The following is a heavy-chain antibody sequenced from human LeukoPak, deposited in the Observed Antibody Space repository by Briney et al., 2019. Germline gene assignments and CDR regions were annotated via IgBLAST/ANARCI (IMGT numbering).Heavy chain of an antibody. CDR3: ARVNGDYGGSLDY. Sequence: GGSLRLSCRTSGFTFGDYVMSWVRQAPGKGLEWVANIKQDGSDKYYVDSLKGRFTISRDDAKNSLYLQMNSLRAEDTAVYYCARVNGDYGGSLDYWGQGTLVTVSS. V-gene: IGHV3-7*04. D-gene: IGHD4-23*01. CDR2: IKQDGSDK. J-gene: IGHJ4*02. CDR1: GFTFGDYV.